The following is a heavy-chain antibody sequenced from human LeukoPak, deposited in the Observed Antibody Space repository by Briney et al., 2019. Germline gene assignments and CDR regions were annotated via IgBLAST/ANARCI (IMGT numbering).Heavy chain of an antibody. CDR3: AREKEYYTMVRGVIITN. J-gene: IGHJ4*02. Sequence: PSETLSLTCTVSGGSISSSSYYWGWIRQPPGKGLEWIGSIYYSGSTNYNPSLKSRVTISVDKSKNQFSLKLSSVTAADTAVYYCAREKEYYTMVRGVIITNWGQGTLVTVSS. V-gene: IGHV4-39*07. CDR2: IYYSGST. CDR1: GGSISSSSYY. D-gene: IGHD3-10*01.